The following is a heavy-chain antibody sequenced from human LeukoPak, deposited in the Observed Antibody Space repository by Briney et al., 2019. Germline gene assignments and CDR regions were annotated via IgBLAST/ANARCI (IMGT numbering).Heavy chain of an antibody. V-gene: IGHV4-4*07. J-gene: IGHJ6*03. CDR3: ARGDYYYYMDV. CDR1: GGSISSYY. Sequence: PSETLSLTCTVSGGSISSYYWNWIRQPAGKGLEWIGRIYTSGSTNYNPSLKSRVTMSIDTSKDQFSLKLSSVTAADTAVYYCARGDYYYYMDVWGTGTTVTVSS. CDR2: IYTSGST.